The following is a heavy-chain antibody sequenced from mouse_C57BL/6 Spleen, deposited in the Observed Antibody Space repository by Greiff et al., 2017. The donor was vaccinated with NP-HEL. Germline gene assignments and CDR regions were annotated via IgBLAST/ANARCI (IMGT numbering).Heavy chain of an antibody. J-gene: IGHJ4*01. CDR1: GYAFSSSW. D-gene: IGHD3-2*02. V-gene: IGHV1-82*01. CDR2: IYPGDGDT. CDR3: ARAQADAMDY. Sequence: VQRVESGPELVKPGASVKISCKASGYAFSSSWMNWVKQRPGKGLEWIGRIYPGDGDTNYNGKFKGKATLTADKSSSTAYMQLSSLTSEDSAVYFCARAQADAMDYWGQGASVTVSS.